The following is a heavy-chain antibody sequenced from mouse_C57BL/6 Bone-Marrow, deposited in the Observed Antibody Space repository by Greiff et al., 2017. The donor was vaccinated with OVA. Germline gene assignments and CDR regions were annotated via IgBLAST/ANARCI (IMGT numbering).Heavy chain of an antibody. D-gene: IGHD2-2*01. V-gene: IGHV14-1*01. CDR2: IDPEDGDT. J-gene: IGHJ3*01. Sequence: VQLQQSGAELVRPGASVKLSCTASGFNIKDYYMHWVKQRPEQGLEWIGRIDPEDGDTEYAPKFQGKATMTADTSSNTAYLQLSSLTSEDTAVYYCTTLDGYGESWFAYWGQGTLVTVSA. CDR3: TTLDGYGESWFAY. CDR1: GFNIKDYY.